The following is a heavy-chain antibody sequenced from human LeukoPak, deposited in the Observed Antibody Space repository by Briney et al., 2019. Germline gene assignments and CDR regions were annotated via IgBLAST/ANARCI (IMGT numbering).Heavy chain of an antibody. CDR3: ARLYTIFGVVNPYWFDP. J-gene: IGHJ5*02. Sequence: SVTLSLTCTVSGGSISSSSYYWGWIRQPPGNGLEWIGSIYYSGSTYYNPSLKSRVTISVDTSKNQFSLKLSSVTAADTAVYYCARLYTIFGVVNPYWFDPWGQGTLVTVSS. CDR1: GGSISSSSYY. D-gene: IGHD3-3*01. V-gene: IGHV4-39*07. CDR2: IYYSGST.